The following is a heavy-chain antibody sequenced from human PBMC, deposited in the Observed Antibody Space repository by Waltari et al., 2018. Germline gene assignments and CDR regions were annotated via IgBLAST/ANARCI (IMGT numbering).Heavy chain of an antibody. CDR1: GFTFSNYA. D-gene: IGHD3-3*01. J-gene: IGHJ3*01. CDR3: AKSYGYNTRGAFDV. Sequence: EVQLLESGGGLVQPGGSLRLSCSPSGFTFSNYALNWVRQAPGKGLDWVSSIRSSGATTSSADSVKGRFTISRDNYKNMLYLQINSLRAEDTAMYYCAKSYGYNTRGAFDVWGRGTKVAVSS. V-gene: IGHV3-23*01. CDR2: IRSSGATT.